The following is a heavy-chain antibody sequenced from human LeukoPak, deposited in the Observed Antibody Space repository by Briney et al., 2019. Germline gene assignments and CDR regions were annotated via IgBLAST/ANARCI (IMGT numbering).Heavy chain of an antibody. J-gene: IGHJ4*02. D-gene: IGHD5-24*01. CDR1: GFTVSSYY. CDR3: ARSRDGYNFGD. CDR2: FYIGGST. V-gene: IGHV3-53*01. Sequence: PGGSLRLSCAASGFTVSSYYMSWVRQAPGKGLEWVSIFYIGGSTYYADSVKGRFTISRDNSKNTLYLQMKSLRAEDTAVYFCARSRDGYNFGDWGQGTLVTVSS.